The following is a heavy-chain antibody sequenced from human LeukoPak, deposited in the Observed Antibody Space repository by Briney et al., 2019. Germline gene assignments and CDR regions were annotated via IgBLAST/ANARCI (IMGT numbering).Heavy chain of an antibody. CDR1: GFTFSSYA. J-gene: IGHJ4*02. CDR2: ISDNSGSI. Sequence: GGSLRLSCAASGFTFSSYAMTWVRQAPGKGLEWVSVISDNSGSIYYVDSVKGRFTISRDNSKNTLYLQMNSLRAEDTAVYYCAKDIRWEQFDYWGQGTLVTVSS. CDR3: AKDIRWEQFDY. D-gene: IGHD1-26*01. V-gene: IGHV3-23*01.